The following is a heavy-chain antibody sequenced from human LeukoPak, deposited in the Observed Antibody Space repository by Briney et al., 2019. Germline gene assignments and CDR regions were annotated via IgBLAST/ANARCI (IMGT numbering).Heavy chain of an antibody. Sequence: GRSLRLSCAASGFTFRNYGMHWVRQAPGKGLEWVAFIWYDGSNKYYADSVKGRFTISRDISKNTLYLQMNSLRAEDTAVYYCARDRSNSWFDYWGQGTLVTVSS. CDR3: ARDRSNSWFDY. D-gene: IGHD6-13*01. J-gene: IGHJ4*02. CDR2: IWYDGSNK. V-gene: IGHV3-33*01. CDR1: GFTFRNYG.